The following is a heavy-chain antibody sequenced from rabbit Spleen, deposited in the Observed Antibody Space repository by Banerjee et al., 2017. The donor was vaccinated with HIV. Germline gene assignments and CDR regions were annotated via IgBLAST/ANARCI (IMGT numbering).Heavy chain of an antibody. J-gene: IGHJ4*01. D-gene: IGHD4-1*01. CDR3: ARDRSSAWGAPFDLNYYFNL. Sequence: QSLEESGGDLVKPGASLTLTCTASGFSFSSSDYMCWVRQAPGKGLEWISCIAGSSSGFTYSATWAKGRFTRSKTSSTTVTLQMTSLTVADTATYFCARDRSSAWGAPFDLNYYFNLWGPGTLVTVS. CDR2: IAGSSSGFT. CDR1: GFSFSSSDY. V-gene: IGHV1S40*01.